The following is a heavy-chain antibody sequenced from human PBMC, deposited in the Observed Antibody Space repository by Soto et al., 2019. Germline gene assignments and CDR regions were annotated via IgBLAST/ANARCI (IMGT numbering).Heavy chain of an antibody. Sequence: QVQLVESGGGLVKPGGSLRLSCAASGFTFSDYYMSWIRQAPGKGLEWVSYISSSGSTIYYADSVKGRFTISRDNAKNSLYLQMNSLRSEDTALYYCARVRRRYFDWLPDAFDIWGQGTMVTVSS. D-gene: IGHD3-9*01. J-gene: IGHJ3*02. CDR3: ARVRRRYFDWLPDAFDI. V-gene: IGHV3-11*01. CDR1: GFTFSDYY. CDR2: ISSSGSTI.